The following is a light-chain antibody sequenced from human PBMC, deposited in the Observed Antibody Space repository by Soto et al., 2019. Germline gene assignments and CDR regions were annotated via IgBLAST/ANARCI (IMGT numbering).Light chain of an antibody. J-gene: IGKJ2*01. Sequence: DIVLTQSPATLSLSPGERATLSCRASQSVSSYLAWYQQKPGHAPRLLMYDASNRATGIPARFSGSGSGTDFTLTISTLEPEDSAVYYCQQRSNLPTTFVHGTKLEIK. V-gene: IGKV3-11*01. CDR1: QSVSSY. CDR2: DAS. CDR3: QQRSNLPTT.